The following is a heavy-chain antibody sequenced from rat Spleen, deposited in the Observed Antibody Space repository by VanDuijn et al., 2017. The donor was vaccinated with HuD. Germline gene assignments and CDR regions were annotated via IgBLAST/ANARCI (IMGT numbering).Heavy chain of an antibody. CDR3: ATSPYYWYFDF. D-gene: IGHD1-12*01. J-gene: IGHJ1*01. CDR1: GFTFNNYW. CDR2: ISSGGDSI. Sequence: EVQLVESGGGLVQPGRSLKLSCVASGFTFNNYWMTWIRQAPGKGLEWVASISSGGDSIYYRDSVKGRFIISRDNAKRTLYLQMDSLRSEDTATYYCATSPYYWYFDFWGPGTMVTVSS. V-gene: IGHV5-31*01.